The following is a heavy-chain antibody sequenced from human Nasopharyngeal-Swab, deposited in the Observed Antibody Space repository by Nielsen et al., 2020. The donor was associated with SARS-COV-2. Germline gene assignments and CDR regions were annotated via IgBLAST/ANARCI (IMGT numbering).Heavy chain of an antibody. D-gene: IGHD3-10*01. CDR2: ISSSSSYI. CDR3: ARGMWFRELSTTFYYYGMDV. V-gene: IGHV3-21*01. CDR1: GFTFSSYS. J-gene: IGHJ6*02. Sequence: GGSLRLSCAASGFTFSSYSMNWVRQAPGEGLEWVSSISSSSSYIYYADSVKGRFTISRDNAKNSLYLQMNSLRAEDTAVYYCARGMWFRELSTTFYYYGMDVWGQGTTVTVSS.